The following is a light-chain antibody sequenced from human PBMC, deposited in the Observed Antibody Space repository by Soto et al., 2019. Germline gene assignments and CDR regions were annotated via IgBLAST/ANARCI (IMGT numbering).Light chain of an antibody. CDR3: QHYGNRPPFT. J-gene: IGKJ2*01. CDR2: DAS. V-gene: IGKV3-15*01. Sequence: EIVMTQSPATLSVSPGERATLSCRASQSVSTNLAWYQQKPGLVPRLLIYDASTRATGIPARFGGSGSGTEFTLTISSLQSEDFAVYYCQHYGNRPPFTFGQGTKLEIK. CDR1: QSVSTN.